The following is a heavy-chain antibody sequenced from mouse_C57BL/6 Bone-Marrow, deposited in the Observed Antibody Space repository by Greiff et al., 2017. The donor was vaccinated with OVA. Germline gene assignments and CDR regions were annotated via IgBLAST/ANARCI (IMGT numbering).Heavy chain of an antibody. V-gene: IGHV1-69*01. CDR1: GYTFTSYW. J-gene: IGHJ3*01. CDR3: AREGAYYSNYIAY. D-gene: IGHD2-5*01. Sequence: VQLQQPGAELVMPGASVKLSCKASGYTFTSYWMHWVKQRPGQGLEWIGEIDPSDSYTNYNQKFKGKSTLTVDKSSSTAYMQLSSLTSEDSAVYYCAREGAYYSNYIAYWGQGTLVTVSA. CDR2: IDPSDSYT.